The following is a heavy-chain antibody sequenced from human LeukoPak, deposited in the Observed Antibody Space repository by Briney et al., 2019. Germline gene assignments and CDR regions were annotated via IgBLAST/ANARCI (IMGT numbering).Heavy chain of an antibody. Sequence: PSETLSLTCAVYGGSSSGYYWSWIRQPPGKGLEWIGEINHSGSTNYNPSLKSRVTISVDTSKNQFSLKLSSVTAADTAVYYCARLLWYSSSSGHFQHWGQGTLVTVSS. CDR2: INHSGST. V-gene: IGHV4-34*01. CDR3: ARLLWYSSSSGHFQH. J-gene: IGHJ1*01. D-gene: IGHD6-6*01. CDR1: GGSSSGYY.